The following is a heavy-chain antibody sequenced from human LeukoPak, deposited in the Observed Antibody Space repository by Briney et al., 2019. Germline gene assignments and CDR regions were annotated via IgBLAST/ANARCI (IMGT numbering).Heavy chain of an antibody. D-gene: IGHD3-3*02. Sequence: SETLSLTCAVYGGSFSGYYWSWIRQPPGKGLEWIGEINHSGSTNYNPSLKSQVTISRDTSKNQFSLKLSSVTAADTAVYYCARGRAFFDWGQGTLVTVSS. CDR3: ARGRAFFD. J-gene: IGHJ4*02. CDR1: GGSFSGYY. V-gene: IGHV4-34*01. CDR2: INHSGST.